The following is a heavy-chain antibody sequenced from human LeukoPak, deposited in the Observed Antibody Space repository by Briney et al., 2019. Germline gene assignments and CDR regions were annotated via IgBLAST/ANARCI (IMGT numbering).Heavy chain of an antibody. V-gene: IGHV4-59*08. CDR1: GGSISSYY. D-gene: IGHD3-22*01. Sequence: SETLSLTCTVSGGSISSYYWSWIRQPPGKGLEWIGYIYYSGSTNYNPSLKSRATISVDTPKNQFSLKLSSVTAADTAVYYCARLARGFYYDSSGYQYYFDYWGQGTLVTVSS. CDR2: IYYSGST. CDR3: ARLARGFYYDSSGYQYYFDY. J-gene: IGHJ4*02.